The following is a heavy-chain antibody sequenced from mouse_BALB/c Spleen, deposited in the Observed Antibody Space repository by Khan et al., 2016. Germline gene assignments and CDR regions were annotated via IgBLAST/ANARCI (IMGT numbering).Heavy chain of an antibody. CDR2: ISYSGSP. Sequence: EVQLQESGPGLVKPSQSLSLTCTVTGYSITSDYAWNWIRQFPGNKLEWMGYISYSGSPSYNPSLKSRISITRATSKTQFFLQLNSVTTDDTATYDCARGLGMAYWGQGTLVTVSA. J-gene: IGHJ3*01. CDR3: ARGLGMAY. V-gene: IGHV3-2*02. CDR1: GYSITSDYA. D-gene: IGHD4-1*01.